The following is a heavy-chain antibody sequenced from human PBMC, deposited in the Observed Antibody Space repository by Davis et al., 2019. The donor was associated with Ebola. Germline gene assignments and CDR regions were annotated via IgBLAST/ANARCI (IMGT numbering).Heavy chain of an antibody. Sequence: ASVKVSCKASGYTFTSYAMNWVRQAPGQGLEWMGWISAYNGNTNYAQKLQGRVTMTRDTSTSTVYMELSSLRSEDTAVYYCARELNHYYDSSGYYEDYWGQGTLVTVSS. J-gene: IGHJ4*02. CDR1: GYTFTSYA. D-gene: IGHD3-22*01. CDR3: ARELNHYYDSSGYYEDY. CDR2: ISAYNGNT. V-gene: IGHV1-18*01.